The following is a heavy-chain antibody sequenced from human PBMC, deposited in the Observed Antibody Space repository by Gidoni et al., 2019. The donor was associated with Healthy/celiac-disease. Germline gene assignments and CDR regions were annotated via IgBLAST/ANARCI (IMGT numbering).Heavy chain of an antibody. CDR1: GFPFDDYA. Sequence: EVQLVESGGGLVQPGRSLRLSCAASGFPFDDYAMHWVRQAPGKGLEWVSGISWNSGSIGYADSVKGRFTISRDNAKNSLYLQMNSLRAEDTALYYCAKVRGDSRAFDIWGQGTMVTVSS. CDR2: ISWNSGSI. CDR3: AKVRGDSRAFDI. J-gene: IGHJ3*02. D-gene: IGHD2-21*02. V-gene: IGHV3-9*01.